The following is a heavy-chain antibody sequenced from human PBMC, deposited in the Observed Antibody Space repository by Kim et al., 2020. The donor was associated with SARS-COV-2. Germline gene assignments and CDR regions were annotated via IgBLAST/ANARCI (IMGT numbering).Heavy chain of an antibody. Sequence: GGSLRLSCAASGFTVSSTYMSWVRQAPGKGLEWVSVISSAGSTYYTDSVKGRFIISRDNSKNTLYLQINSLRAEDTAVYYCARGSPFDCWGQGTLVTVSS. J-gene: IGHJ4*02. CDR3: ARGSPFDC. D-gene: IGHD1-26*01. V-gene: IGHV3-66*01. CDR1: GFTVSSTY. CDR2: ISSAGST.